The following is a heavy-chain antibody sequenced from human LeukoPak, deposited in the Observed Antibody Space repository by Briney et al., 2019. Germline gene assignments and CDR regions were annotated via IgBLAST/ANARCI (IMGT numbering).Heavy chain of an antibody. V-gene: IGHV4-38-2*01. CDR3: ASSIMITFGGVIAGPFFDY. D-gene: IGHD3-16*02. CDR2: IYHSGST. J-gene: IGHJ4*01. Sequence: SETLSLTCAVSGYSISSGYYWGWIRQPPGKGLEWIGSIYHSGSTYYNPSLKSRVTISVDTSKNHFSLKLSSVTAADTAVYYCASSIMITFGGVIAGPFFDYWGHGTLVTVSS. CDR1: GYSISSGYY.